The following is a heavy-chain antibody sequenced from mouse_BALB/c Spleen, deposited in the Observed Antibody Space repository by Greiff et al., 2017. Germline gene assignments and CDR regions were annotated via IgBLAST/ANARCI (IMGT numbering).Heavy chain of an antibody. Sequence: VQLQQSGAELVKPGASVKLSCTASGFNIKDTYMHWVKQRPEQGLEWIGRIDPANGNTKYDPKFQGKATITADTSSNTAYLQLSSLTSEDTAVYYCARNAGSGPYYYAMDYWGQGTSVTVSS. J-gene: IGHJ4*01. CDR2: IDPANGNT. CDR3: ARNAGSGPYYYAMDY. D-gene: IGHD3-1*01. V-gene: IGHV14-3*02. CDR1: GFNIKDTY.